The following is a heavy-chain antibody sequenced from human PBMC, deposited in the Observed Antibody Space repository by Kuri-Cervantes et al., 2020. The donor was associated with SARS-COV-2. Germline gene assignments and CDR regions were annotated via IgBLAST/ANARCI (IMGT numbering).Heavy chain of an antibody. CDR1: GYSISSGYY. D-gene: IGHD5-12*01. CDR3: AREGGYRWFDP. V-gene: IGHV4-61*01. Sequence: GSLRLSCAVSGYSISSGYYWSWIRQPPGKGLEWIGYIYYSGSTNYNPSLKSRVTISVDTSKNQFSLKLSSVTAADTAVYYCAREGGYRWFDPWGQGTLVTVSS. CDR2: IYYSGST. J-gene: IGHJ5*02.